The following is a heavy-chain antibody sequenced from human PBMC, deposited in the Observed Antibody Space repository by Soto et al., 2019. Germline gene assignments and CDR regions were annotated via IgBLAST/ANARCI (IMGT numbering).Heavy chain of an antibody. J-gene: IGHJ1*01. D-gene: IGHD6-6*01. CDR2: INPNSGGT. V-gene: IGHV1-2*04. CDR1: GSAFKSYD. Sequence: ASVKVSCKASGSAFKSYDVHWVRRAPGQGLEWMGWINPNSGGTNYAQKFQGWVTMTRDTSISTAYMELSRLRSDDTAVYYCARSLAGSSSRRAEYFQHWGQGTLVTVSS. CDR3: ARSLAGSSSRRAEYFQH.